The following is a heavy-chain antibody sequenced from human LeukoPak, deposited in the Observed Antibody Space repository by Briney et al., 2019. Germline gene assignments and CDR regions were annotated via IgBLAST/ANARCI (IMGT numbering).Heavy chain of an antibody. Sequence: GASVKVSCKASGYTFTGYYMHWVRQAPGQGLEWVGWINPNSGGTNYAQKFQGRVTMTRDTSISTAYMELSRLRSDDTAVYYCARKKWEPHLYYFDYWGQGTLVTVSS. CDR3: ARKKWEPHLYYFDY. CDR2: INPNSGGT. V-gene: IGHV1-2*02. D-gene: IGHD1-26*01. CDR1: GYTFTGYY. J-gene: IGHJ4*02.